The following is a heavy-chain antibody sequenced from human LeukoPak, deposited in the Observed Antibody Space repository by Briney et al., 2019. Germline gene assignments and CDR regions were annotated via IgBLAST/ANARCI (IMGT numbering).Heavy chain of an antibody. D-gene: IGHD1-14*01. Sequence: PGESLKISCRGFGYSFTSYWIGWVRQMPGKGLEWMGIIYPDDSDTRYSPSFQGQVIISADKSISTAYLQWSSLKASDTAIYYCARLTDYFDFWDQGTLVTVSS. J-gene: IGHJ4*02. V-gene: IGHV5-51*01. CDR1: GYSFTSYW. CDR3: ARLTDYFDF. CDR2: IYPDDSDT.